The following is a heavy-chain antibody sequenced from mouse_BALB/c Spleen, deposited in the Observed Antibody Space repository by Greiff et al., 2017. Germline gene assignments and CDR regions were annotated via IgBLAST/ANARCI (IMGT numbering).Heavy chain of an antibody. CDR1: GYTFTSYW. V-gene: IGHV1S81*02. Sequence: QVQLQQPGAELVKPGASVKLSCKASGYTFTSYWMHWVKQRPGQGLEWIGEINPSNGRTNYNEKFKSKATLTVDKSSSTAYMQLSSLTSEDSAVYYCARSPYYRYDVGFDYWGQGTTLTVSS. J-gene: IGHJ2*01. D-gene: IGHD2-14*01. CDR2: INPSNGRT. CDR3: ARSPYYRYDVGFDY.